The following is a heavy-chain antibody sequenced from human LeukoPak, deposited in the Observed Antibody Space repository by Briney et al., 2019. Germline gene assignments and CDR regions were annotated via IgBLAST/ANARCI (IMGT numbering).Heavy chain of an antibody. CDR1: GYTFTSYY. J-gene: IGHJ4*02. Sequence: ASVHVSCKASGYTFTSYYMHWVRQAPGQGLEWMGIINPNGYNTSYAQKFQRRVTMTRDMSTSTVYMEQRRLISQDTAVYYCERDVYDSSGYYPFDYWGQGTLVTVSS. CDR2: INPNGYNT. CDR3: ERDVYDSSGYYPFDY. V-gene: IGHV1-46*01. D-gene: IGHD3-22*01.